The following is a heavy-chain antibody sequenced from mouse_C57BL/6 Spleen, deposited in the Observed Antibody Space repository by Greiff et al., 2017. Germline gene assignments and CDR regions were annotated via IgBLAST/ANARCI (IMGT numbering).Heavy chain of an antibody. CDR2: FYPGSGSI. CDR3: ARHEEGYGNFNYYAMDY. Sequence: VMLVESGAELVKPGASVKLSCKASGYTFTEYTIHWVKQRSGQGLEWIGWFYPGSGSIKYNEKFKDKATLTADKSSSTGYMELSRLTSEDSAVYFCARHEEGYGNFNYYAMDYWGQGTSVTVSS. V-gene: IGHV1-62-2*01. J-gene: IGHJ4*01. D-gene: IGHD2-10*02. CDR1: GYTFTEYT.